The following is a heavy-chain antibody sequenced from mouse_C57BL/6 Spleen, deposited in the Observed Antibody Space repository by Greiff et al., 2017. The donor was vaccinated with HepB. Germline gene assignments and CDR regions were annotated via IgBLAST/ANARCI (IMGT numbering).Heavy chain of an antibody. CDR1: GYAFSSSW. J-gene: IGHJ2*01. V-gene: IGHV1-82*01. D-gene: IGHD2-4*01. CDR2: IYPGDGDT. Sequence: QVQLQQSGPELVKPGASVKISCKASGYAFSSSWMNWVKQRPGKGLEWIGRIYPGDGDTNYNGKFKGKATLTADKSSSTAYMQLSSLTSEDSAVYFCAREGTRSTMITYFDYWGQGTTLTVSS. CDR3: AREGTRSTMITYFDY.